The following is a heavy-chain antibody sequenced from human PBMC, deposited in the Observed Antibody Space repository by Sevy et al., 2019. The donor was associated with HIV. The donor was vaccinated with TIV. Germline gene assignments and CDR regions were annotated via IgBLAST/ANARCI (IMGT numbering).Heavy chain of an antibody. D-gene: IGHD3-16*01. CDR3: ARRRSSYGYSYYYYMDV. V-gene: IGHV4-59*08. J-gene: IGHJ6*03. Sequence: SETLSLTCTVSNDSISNSYWSWIRQSPDKRLEYIGYVYYTGTTDYNPSRRSRVTISVDTSKNQFSLKLNSVTAADTAVYYCARRRSSYGYSYYYYMDVWGKGTTVTVSS. CDR2: VYYTGTT. CDR1: NDSISNSY.